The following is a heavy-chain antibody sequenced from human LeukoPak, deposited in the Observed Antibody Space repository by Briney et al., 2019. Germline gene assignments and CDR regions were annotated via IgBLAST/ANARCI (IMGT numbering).Heavy chain of an antibody. CDR1: GYTFTSYG. CDR3: AGDYYDSSVLAEYYYGMDV. CDR2: ISAYNGNT. J-gene: IGHJ6*02. Sequence: EASVTVSCKASGYTFTSYGISWVRQAPGQGLEWMGWISAYNGNTNYAQKLQGRVTMTTDTSTSTAYMELRSLRSDDTAVYYCAGDYYDSSVLAEYYYGMDVWGQGTTVTVSS. D-gene: IGHD3-22*01. V-gene: IGHV1-18*01.